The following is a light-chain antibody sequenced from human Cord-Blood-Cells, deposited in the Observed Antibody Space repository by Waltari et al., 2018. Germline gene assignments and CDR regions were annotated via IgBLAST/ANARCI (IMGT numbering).Light chain of an antibody. Sequence: EIVLTQSPATLSLSPGERATLPCRASQGVSSYLAWYPQKPGQAPRLLIYDASNRATGIPARFSGSGSGTDFTLTISSLEPEDFAVYYCQQRSNWPSLYTFGQGTKLEIK. V-gene: IGKV3-11*01. CDR3: QQRSNWPSLYT. CDR2: DAS. J-gene: IGKJ2*01. CDR1: QGVSSY.